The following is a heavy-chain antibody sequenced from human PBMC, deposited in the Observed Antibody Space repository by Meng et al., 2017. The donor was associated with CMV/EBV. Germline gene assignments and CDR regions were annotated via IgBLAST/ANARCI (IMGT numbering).Heavy chain of an antibody. CDR1: GFTFSSYS. CDR3: ARDGIVVVVAATSYYGMDV. V-gene: IGHV3-21*01. Sequence: GGSLRLSCAASGFTFSSYSMNWVRQAPGKGLEWVSSISSSSSYIYYADSVKGRFTISRDNAKNSLYLQMNSLRAEDTAMYYCARDGIVVVVAATSYYGMDVWGQGTTVTVSS. CDR2: ISSSSSYI. D-gene: IGHD2-15*01. J-gene: IGHJ6*02.